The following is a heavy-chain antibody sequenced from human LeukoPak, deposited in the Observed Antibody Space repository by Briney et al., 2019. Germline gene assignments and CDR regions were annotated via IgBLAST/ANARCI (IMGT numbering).Heavy chain of an antibody. J-gene: IGHJ6*03. CDR3: ARDPYSGSYGNYYYYFMDV. V-gene: IGHV3-21*01. CDR1: GFTFSSYS. Sequence: GGSLRLSCAASGFTFSSYSMNWVRQAPGKGREWVSSISSSSSYIYYADSVKGRFTISRDNAQNSLYLQMNSLRAEDTTVYYCARDPYSGSYGNYYYYFMDVWGKGTTVTISS. CDR2: ISSSSSYI. D-gene: IGHD1-26*01.